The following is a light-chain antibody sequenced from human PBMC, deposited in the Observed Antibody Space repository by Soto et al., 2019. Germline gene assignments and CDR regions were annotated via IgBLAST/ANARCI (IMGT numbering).Light chain of an antibody. CDR3: QQYNTWPRT. Sequence: EVVLTQSPATLSLSPGEGATLSCRVSQSISSSYLSWYQQRPGQAPRLLIYGASTRATAIPARFSGSGSGTEFTLSISSLQSEDFAVYYCQQYNTWPRTFGQGTKVDIK. CDR2: GAS. J-gene: IGKJ1*01. V-gene: IGKV3D-7*01. CDR1: QSISSSY.